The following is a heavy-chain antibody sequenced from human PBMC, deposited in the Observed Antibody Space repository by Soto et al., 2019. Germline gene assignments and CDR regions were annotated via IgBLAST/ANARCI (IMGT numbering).Heavy chain of an antibody. J-gene: IGHJ6*02. CDR3: ARDRSWGTIFGAVKSSWNRIDD. V-gene: IGHV6-1*01. D-gene: IGHD3-3*01. CDR1: GDSVSSHSAA. Sequence: SQTLSLTRAIPGDSVSSHSAAWNWTRQSPSSGLEWLGRTYYRSKWYNDYAVSVKSRITINPDTSNNQFSLQLNSVTPEDTAVYYCARDRSWGTIFGAVKSSWNRIDDWGQGTTVTVSS. CDR2: TYYRSKWYN.